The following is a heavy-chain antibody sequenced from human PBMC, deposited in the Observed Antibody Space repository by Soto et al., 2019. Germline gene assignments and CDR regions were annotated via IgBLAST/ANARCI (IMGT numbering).Heavy chain of an antibody. J-gene: IGHJ4*02. Sequence: GSLRLSCAASGFTFEDNTMHWVRQAPGKGLEWVSLISWDGGSTYYADSVKGRFTISRDNSKNSLYLQMNSLRTEDTALYYCAKALSIAAAGTGVDYWGQGTLVTVSS. CDR1: GFTFEDNT. CDR2: ISWDGGST. D-gene: IGHD6-13*01. V-gene: IGHV3-43*01. CDR3: AKALSIAAAGTGVDY.